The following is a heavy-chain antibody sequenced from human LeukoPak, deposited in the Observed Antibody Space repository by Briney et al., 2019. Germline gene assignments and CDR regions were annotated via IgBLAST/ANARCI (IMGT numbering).Heavy chain of an antibody. J-gene: IGHJ6*03. CDR2: IYYSGST. Sequence: SETLSLTCTVSGGSISSSSYYRGWIRQPPGKGLEWIGSIYYSGSTYYNPSLKSRVTISVDTSKNQFSLKLSSVTAADTAVYYCAREKQLVRQYYYYYMYVWGKGTTVTVSS. CDR3: AREKQLVRQYYYYYMYV. D-gene: IGHD6-6*01. V-gene: IGHV4-39*07. CDR1: GGSISSSSYY.